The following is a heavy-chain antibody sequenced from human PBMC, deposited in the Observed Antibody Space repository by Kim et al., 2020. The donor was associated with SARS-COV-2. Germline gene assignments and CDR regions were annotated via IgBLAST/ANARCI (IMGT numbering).Heavy chain of an antibody. J-gene: IGHJ4*02. CDR3: ARSGTGFDY. Sequence: GGESHYADSVKGRFTSSRDNAKNTLYLQMVTLRAEDTAVYYCARSGTGFDYWGQGTLVTVSS. D-gene: IGHD2-8*02. V-gene: IGHV3-53*01. CDR2: GGES.